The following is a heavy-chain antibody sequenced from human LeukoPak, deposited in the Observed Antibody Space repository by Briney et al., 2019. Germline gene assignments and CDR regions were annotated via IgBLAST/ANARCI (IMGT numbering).Heavy chain of an antibody. CDR2: IYSAGDT. V-gene: IGHV3-53*05. Sequence: GGSLRLSCAASGFAVSSNYMSWVRQAPGKGPEWVSVIYSAGDTYYAGSVKGRFTISRDNSKNTLYLQMNSLRAEDTAVYYCAKPRIAAAGIVSYWGQGTLVTVSS. CDR3: AKPRIAAAGIVSY. CDR1: GFAVSSNY. D-gene: IGHD6-13*01. J-gene: IGHJ4*02.